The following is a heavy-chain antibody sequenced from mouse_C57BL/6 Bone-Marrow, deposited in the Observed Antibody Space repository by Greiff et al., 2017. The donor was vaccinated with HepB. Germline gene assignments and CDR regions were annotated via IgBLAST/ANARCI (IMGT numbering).Heavy chain of an antibody. J-gene: IGHJ2*01. D-gene: IGHD2-1*01. CDR2: ISGGGGNT. Sequence: EVQVVESGGGLVKPGGSLKLSCAASGFTFSSYTMSWVRQTPEKRLEWVATISGGGGNTYYPDSVKGRFTISRDNAKNTLYLQMSSLRSEDTALYYCARGGGNLFDYWGQGTTLTVSS. CDR1: GFTFSSYT. V-gene: IGHV5-9*01. CDR3: ARGGGNLFDY.